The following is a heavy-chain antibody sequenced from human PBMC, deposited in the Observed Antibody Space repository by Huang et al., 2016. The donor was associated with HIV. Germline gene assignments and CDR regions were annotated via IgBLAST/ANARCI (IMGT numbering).Heavy chain of an antibody. Sequence: QVQLQQWGAGLLKPSETLSLTCAVYGGSVSGHYWSWIRQHPGKGLEWIAEINDNGYTNDNPSLKRRVTISGHTSRNQFSLKLNSVTAADAAVYYCARASWYEPRSWYFGLWGRGTLVTVSS. J-gene: IGHJ2*01. CDR2: INDNGYT. D-gene: IGHD6-13*01. CDR3: ARASWYEPRSWYFGL. V-gene: IGHV4-34*01. CDR1: GGSVSGHY.